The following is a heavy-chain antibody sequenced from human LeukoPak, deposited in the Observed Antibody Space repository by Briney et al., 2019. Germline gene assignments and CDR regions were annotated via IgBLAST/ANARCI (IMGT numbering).Heavy chain of an antibody. Sequence: SETLSLTCSVSGGSISSYYWSWIRQPPGKGLEWIGYMYYSGNTNYGPSLKSRVTISVDTSKNQFSLNLSSVTAADTAVYYCGRHPSMVTFGGAIDYWGQGTLVTVSS. CDR1: GGSISSYY. CDR3: GRHPSMVTFGGAIDY. J-gene: IGHJ4*02. CDR2: MYYSGNT. D-gene: IGHD3-16*01. V-gene: IGHV4-59*08.